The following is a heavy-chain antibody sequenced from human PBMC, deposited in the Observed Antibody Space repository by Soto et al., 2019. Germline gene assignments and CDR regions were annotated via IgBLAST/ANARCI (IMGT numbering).Heavy chain of an antibody. V-gene: IGHV4-34*01. Sequence: PSETLSLTYAVYGGSFSGYYGSWIRQPPGKGLEWIGEINHSGSTNYNPSLKSRVTISVDTSKNQFSLKLSSVTAADTAVYYCARGFYGDYVVFAADAFDIWGQGTMVTVSS. CDR1: GGSFSGYY. J-gene: IGHJ3*02. D-gene: IGHD4-17*01. CDR2: INHSGST. CDR3: ARGFYGDYVVFAADAFDI.